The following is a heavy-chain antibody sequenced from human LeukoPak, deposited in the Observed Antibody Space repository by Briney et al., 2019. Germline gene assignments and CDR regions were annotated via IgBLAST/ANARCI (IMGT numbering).Heavy chain of an antibody. D-gene: IGHD3-16*02. CDR1: GYTLTELS. J-gene: IGHJ3*02. CDR2: FDPEDGET. V-gene: IGHV1-24*01. Sequence: ASVKVSCKVSGYTLTELSMHWVRQAPGKGLEWMGGFDPEDGETIYAQKFQGRVTMTEDTSTDTAYMELSSLRSEDTAVYYCATHPVTFGGVIGDDAFDIWGQGSMVIVSS. CDR3: ATHPVTFGGVIGDDAFDI.